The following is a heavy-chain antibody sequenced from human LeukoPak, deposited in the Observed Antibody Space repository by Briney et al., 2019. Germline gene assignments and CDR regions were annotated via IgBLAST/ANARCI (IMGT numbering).Heavy chain of an antibody. V-gene: IGHV1-18*01. CDR2: ISTYNGNT. D-gene: IGHD6-6*01. J-gene: IGHJ4*02. Sequence: APVKVSCTASGYTFTSYDINWVRQATGQGLEWMGWISTYNGNTNYAQKFQGRVTMTTDTSTSTAYMELRSLRSDDTAVYYCARDPYSCSFEYFDYWGQGTLVTVSS. CDR3: ARDPYSCSFEYFDY. CDR1: GYTFTSYD.